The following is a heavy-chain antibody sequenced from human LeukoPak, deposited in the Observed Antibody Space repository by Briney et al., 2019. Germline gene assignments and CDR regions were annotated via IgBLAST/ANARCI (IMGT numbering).Heavy chain of an antibody. V-gene: IGHV1-46*01. D-gene: IGHD2-8*01. CDR3: VVSTHGWIDY. J-gene: IGHJ4*02. CDR1: GYTVTSYY. CDR2: LNPSGGST. Sequence: ASVKVSCKASGYTVTSYYMHWVRQAPGQGLEWMGILNPSGGSTGYAQKFQGRATLTRATSTSTVYMELSSLRSEDTAVYYCVVSTHGWIDYWGQGTLVTVSS.